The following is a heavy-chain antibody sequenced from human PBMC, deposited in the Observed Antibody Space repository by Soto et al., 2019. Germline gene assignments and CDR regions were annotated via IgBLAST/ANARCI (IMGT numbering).Heavy chain of an antibody. J-gene: IGHJ6*01. CDR3: ATKRGSYSSSWYRNYYGMDV. V-gene: IGHV4-34*01. CDR2: INHSGST. Sequence: QVQLQQWGAGLLKPSETLSLTCAVYGGSFSGYYWSWIRQPPGKGLEWIGEINHSGSTNYNPSLKSRVTISVDTSKNQFSLKLSSVTAADTAVYYCATKRGSYSSSWYRNYYGMDVW. D-gene: IGHD6-13*01. CDR1: GGSFSGYY.